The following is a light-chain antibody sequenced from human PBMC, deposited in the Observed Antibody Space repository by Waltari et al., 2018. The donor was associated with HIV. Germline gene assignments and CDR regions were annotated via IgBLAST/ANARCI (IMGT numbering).Light chain of an antibody. Sequence: HSVLTQPPSVSGAPGQRVTISCTGSSSNIGAGFDVHWYQQLPGTAPKLLIFSNSNRPSGVPDRFSGAKSGTSASLAITGLQAEDEADYYCQSFDNSLSALFGGGTKLTVL. J-gene: IGLJ2*01. CDR2: SNS. CDR1: SSNIGAGFD. CDR3: QSFDNSLSAL. V-gene: IGLV1-40*01.